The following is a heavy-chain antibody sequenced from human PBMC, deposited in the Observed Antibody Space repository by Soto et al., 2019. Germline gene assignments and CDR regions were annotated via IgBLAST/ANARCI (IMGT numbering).Heavy chain of an antibody. Sequence: SETLSLTCAVYGGSFSGYYWSWIRQPPGKGLEWIGEINHSGSTNYNPSLKSRVTISVDTSKNQFSLKLSSVTAADTAVYYCARGPRGVLRYFDRLGMRDWLDPWGQGTLVT. J-gene: IGHJ5*02. CDR3: ARGPRGVLRYFDRLGMRDWLDP. D-gene: IGHD3-9*01. CDR1: GGSFSGYY. V-gene: IGHV4-34*01. CDR2: INHSGST.